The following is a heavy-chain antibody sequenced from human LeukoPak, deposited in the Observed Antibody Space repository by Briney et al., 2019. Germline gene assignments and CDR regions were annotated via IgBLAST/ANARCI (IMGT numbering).Heavy chain of an antibody. CDR3: ATRGLYGSGSVH. D-gene: IGHD3-10*01. V-gene: IGHV4-31*03. Sequence: PSETLSLTCTVSGGSISSGGYYWSWIRQHPGKGLEWIGYIYYSGSTYYNPSLKSRVTISVDTSKNQFSLKLSSVTAADTAVYYCATRGLYGSGSVHWGQGTLVTVSS. CDR2: IYYSGST. J-gene: IGHJ4*02. CDR1: GGSISSGGYY.